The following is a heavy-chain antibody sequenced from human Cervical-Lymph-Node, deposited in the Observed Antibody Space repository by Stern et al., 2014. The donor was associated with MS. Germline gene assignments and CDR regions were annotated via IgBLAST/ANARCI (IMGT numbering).Heavy chain of an antibody. CDR2: IDWDDDK. D-gene: IGHD1-1*01. CDR1: GFSLRTSGMC. CDR3: ARIGTTGTGHAFDI. Sequence: QVTLRESGPALVKPTQTLTLTCTFSGFSLRTSGMCVSWIRQPPGQALEWLALIDWDDDKYYSTSLKTRLTISKDTSKNQVVLTMTNMDPVDTATYYCARIGTTGTGHAFDIWGQGTMVTVSS. V-gene: IGHV2-70*01. J-gene: IGHJ3*02.